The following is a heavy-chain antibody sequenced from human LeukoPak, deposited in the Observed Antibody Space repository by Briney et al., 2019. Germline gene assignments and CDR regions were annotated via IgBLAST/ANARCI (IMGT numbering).Heavy chain of an antibody. V-gene: IGHV3-20*04. Sequence: GGSLRLSCAASGFTFDGYGMSWVRQAPGKGLEWVSGINWNGGSTGYADSVKGRFTISRDNAKNSLYLQMNSLRAEDTALYYCARPLKYYYGSETYFWFDPWGQGTLVTVSS. J-gene: IGHJ5*02. D-gene: IGHD3-10*01. CDR1: GFTFDGYG. CDR3: ARPLKYYYGSETYFWFDP. CDR2: INWNGGST.